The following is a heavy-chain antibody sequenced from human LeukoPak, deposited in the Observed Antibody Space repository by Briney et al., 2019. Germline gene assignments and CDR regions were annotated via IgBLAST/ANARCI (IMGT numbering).Heavy chain of an antibody. CDR1: GYTFTSYY. CDR2: MNPDSGNT. CDR3: ARMDYTSASPDNWFDP. V-gene: IGHV1-8*02. D-gene: IGHD3-10*01. J-gene: IGHJ5*02. Sequence: ASVKVSCKASGYTFTSYYMHWVRQAPGQGLEWMGWMNPDSGNTGYAQTFQGRLIMTRNTSISTAYMELSSLRSEDTAVYFCARMDYTSASPDNWFDPWGQGTLVTVSS.